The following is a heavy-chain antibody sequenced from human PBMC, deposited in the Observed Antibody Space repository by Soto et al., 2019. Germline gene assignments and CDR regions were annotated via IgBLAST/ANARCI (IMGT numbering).Heavy chain of an antibody. CDR2: ISAKSGNT. D-gene: IGHD1-7*01. V-gene: IGHV1-18*04. J-gene: IGHJ4*02. CDR1: GYTFTTSG. CDR3: TRAGASDWNYVSTSS. Sequence: QLVQSGAEVKKPGASVKVSGKASGYTFTTSGFNWVRQAPGQGLEWMGWISAKSGNTNYAHKLQGRGTMTTDTSTSTVYMELKSLTSDDTAIYYCTRAGASDWNYVSTSSWGQGTLVTVSS.